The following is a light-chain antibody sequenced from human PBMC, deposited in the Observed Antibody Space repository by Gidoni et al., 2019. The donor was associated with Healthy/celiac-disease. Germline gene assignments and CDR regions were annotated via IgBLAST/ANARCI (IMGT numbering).Light chain of an antibody. CDR2: KAS. CDR1: QSISSW. CDR3: QQYNSDSYT. V-gene: IGKV1-5*03. Sequence: DIQMTQSPSTLSASVGDRVTITCRASQSISSWLAWYQQKPGKAPKLLIYKASSLESGVPSRFSGSGSGTEFTLTISSLQPDDFATYYCQQYNSDSYTFXQXTKLEIK. J-gene: IGKJ2*01.